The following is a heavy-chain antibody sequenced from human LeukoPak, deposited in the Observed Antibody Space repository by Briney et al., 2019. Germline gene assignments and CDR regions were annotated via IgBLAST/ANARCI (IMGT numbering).Heavy chain of an antibody. CDR2: IKQDGSEK. CDR3: ARRVDFWTGGYYFDY. Sequence: PGGSLRLSCAASGFTFSSYWMSWVRQAPGKGLEWVANIKQDGSEKYYVDSVKGRFTISRDNAKNSLYLQMNSLRAEDTAVYYCARRVDFWTGGYYFDYWGQGTLVTVSS. J-gene: IGHJ4*02. V-gene: IGHV3-7*01. CDR1: GFTFSSYW. D-gene: IGHD3-3*01.